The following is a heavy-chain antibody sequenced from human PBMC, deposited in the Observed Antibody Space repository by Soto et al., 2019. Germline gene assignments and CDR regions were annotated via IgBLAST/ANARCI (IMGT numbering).Heavy chain of an antibody. CDR2: INPNSGGT. V-gene: IGHV1-2*02. D-gene: IGHD1-1*01. J-gene: IGHJ6*02. CDR1: GYTFTAYS. CDR3: ARDWNYGMDV. Sequence: ASVKVSCKASGYTFTAYSIHWLRQAPGQGLEWMGWINPNSGGTKYAQKSQGRVTMTRDTSISTAYMELSWLTSDDTAVFYCARDWNYGMDVWGQGTTVTVSS.